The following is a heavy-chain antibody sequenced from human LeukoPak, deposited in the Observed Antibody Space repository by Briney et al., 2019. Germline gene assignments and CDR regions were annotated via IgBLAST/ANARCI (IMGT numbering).Heavy chain of an antibody. V-gene: IGHV3-7*01. CDR3: ARTTGALPFDL. CDR1: GFTFRSYW. CDR2: IKQEGSEK. J-gene: IGHJ5*02. Sequence: GGSLRLSCVASGFTFRSYWMRWVRQARGKGLEWVANIKQEGSEKYYVDSVKGRFTISRDNAENSVYLEMNSLRAEDTAVYHCARTTGALPFDLWGQGTLVTVSP. D-gene: IGHD1-1*01.